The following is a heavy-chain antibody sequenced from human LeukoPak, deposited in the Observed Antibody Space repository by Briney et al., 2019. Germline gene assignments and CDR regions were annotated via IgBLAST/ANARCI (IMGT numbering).Heavy chain of an antibody. J-gene: IGHJ4*02. CDR1: GGSISSSSYY. CDR3: ARGRGYYYGSGSSYYFDY. CDR2: IYYSGST. V-gene: IGHV4-39*01. Sequence: SETLSLTCTVSGGSISSSSYYWGWIRQPPGKGLEWIGSIYYSGSTYYNPSLKSRVTISVDTSKNQFSLKLSSVTAADTAVYYCARGRGYYYGSGSSYYFDYWGQGTLVTVSS. D-gene: IGHD3-10*01.